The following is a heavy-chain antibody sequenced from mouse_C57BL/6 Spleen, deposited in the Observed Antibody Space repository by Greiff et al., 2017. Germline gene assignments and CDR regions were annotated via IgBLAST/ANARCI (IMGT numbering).Heavy chain of an antibody. CDR3: ARRAYYYGSTGAMDY. D-gene: IGHD1-1*01. J-gene: IGHJ4*01. CDR2: IDPSDSYT. V-gene: IGHV1-69*01. Sequence: QVQLQQPGAELVMPGASVKLSCKASGYTFTSYWMHWVKQRPGQGLEWIGEIDPSDSYTNYNQKFKGKSTLTVDKSSSTAYMQLSSLTSEDSAVYYGARRAYYYGSTGAMDYWGQGTSVTVSS. CDR1: GYTFTSYW.